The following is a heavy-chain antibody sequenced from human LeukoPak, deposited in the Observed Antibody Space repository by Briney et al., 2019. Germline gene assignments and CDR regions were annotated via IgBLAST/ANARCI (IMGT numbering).Heavy chain of an antibody. Sequence: GGSLRLSCAASGFTFSSYWTDWVRQAPGKGLVWVSRINSDGSSTSYADSVKGRCTISRDNAKDTLYLQMNSLRADDTAVYYCARAHYFGSGTYPNPDYWGRGTLVTVSS. D-gene: IGHD3-10*01. CDR2: INSDGSST. CDR3: ARAHYFGSGTYPNPDY. J-gene: IGHJ4*02. CDR1: GFTFSSYW. V-gene: IGHV3-74*01.